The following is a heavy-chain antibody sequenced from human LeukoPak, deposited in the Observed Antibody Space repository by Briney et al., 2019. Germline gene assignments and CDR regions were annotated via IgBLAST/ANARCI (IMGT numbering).Heavy chain of an antibody. D-gene: IGHD4-23*01. CDR1: GGTFSSYA. CDR2: INPSGGST. Sequence: ASVKVSCKASGGTFSSYAISWVRQAPGQGLEWMGIINPSGGSTSYAQKFQGRVTMTRDTSTSTVYMELSSLRSEDTAVYYCARDMDDGGTDYWGQGTLVTVSS. J-gene: IGHJ4*02. CDR3: ARDMDDGGTDY. V-gene: IGHV1-46*01.